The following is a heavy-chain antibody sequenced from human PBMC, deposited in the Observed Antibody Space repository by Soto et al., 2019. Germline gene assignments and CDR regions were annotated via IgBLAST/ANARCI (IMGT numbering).Heavy chain of an antibody. Sequence: QDQLVQSGAEVKKPGSSVKVSCKASGGTFSSHTFSWVRQAPGQGLERMGRIIPALGTATYAQKFQGRVTITADESATTVYMELNSLRSEDTAVYYCARPDFGDYWYFDLWGRGTLVTVSS. CDR2: IIPALGTA. J-gene: IGHJ2*01. CDR3: ARPDFGDYWYFDL. CDR1: GGTFSSHT. D-gene: IGHD4-17*01. V-gene: IGHV1-69*08.